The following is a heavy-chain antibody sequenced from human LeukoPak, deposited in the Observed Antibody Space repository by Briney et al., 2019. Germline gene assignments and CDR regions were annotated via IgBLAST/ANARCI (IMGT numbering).Heavy chain of an antibody. Sequence: SETLSLTCTVSGGSISSYYWSWIRQPPGKGLEWIGYIYYSGSTNYNPSLKSRVTISVDTSKNQFSLKLSSVTAADTAVYYCARATRLEWLFRAYYFDYWGQGTLGTVSS. J-gene: IGHJ4*02. D-gene: IGHD3-3*01. CDR3: ARATRLEWLFRAYYFDY. V-gene: IGHV4-59*01. CDR2: IYYSGST. CDR1: GGSISSYY.